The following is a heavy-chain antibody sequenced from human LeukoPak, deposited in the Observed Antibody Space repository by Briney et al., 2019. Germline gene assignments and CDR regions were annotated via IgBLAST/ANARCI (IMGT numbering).Heavy chain of an antibody. CDR3: ATDLIMVRGV. D-gene: IGHD3-10*01. CDR2: FDPEDGET. CDR1: GYTLTELY. V-gene: IGHV1-24*01. J-gene: IGHJ4*02. Sequence: VASVKVSCKVSGYTLTELYMHWVRQAPGKGLEWMGGFDPEDGETIYAQKFQGRVTMTEDTSTDIAYMELSSLRSEDTAVYYCATDLIMVRGVWGQGTLVTLSS.